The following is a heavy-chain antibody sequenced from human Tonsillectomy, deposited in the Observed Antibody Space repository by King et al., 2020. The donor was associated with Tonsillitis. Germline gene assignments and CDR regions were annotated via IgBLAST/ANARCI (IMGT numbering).Heavy chain of an antibody. CDR1: GFTFSSHA. V-gene: IGHV3-23*04. CDR2: ISGSGGST. CDR3: AKWRSQLSPYYYGMDV. J-gene: IGHJ6*02. D-gene: IGHD1-1*01. Sequence: VQLVESGEGLVQPGGSLRLSCAASGFTFSSHAMSWVRQAPGKGLEWVSAISGSGGSTYYADSVKGRFTISRDNSKNTLYLQMNSLRAEDTAVYYCAKWRSQLSPYYYGMDVWGQGTTVTVSS.